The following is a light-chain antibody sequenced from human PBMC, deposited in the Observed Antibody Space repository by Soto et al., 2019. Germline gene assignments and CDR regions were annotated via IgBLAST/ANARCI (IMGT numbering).Light chain of an antibody. CDR3: QQYSIRYT. V-gene: IGKV3D-15*01. Sequence: EIVMTQSPATLSVSLRERATLSCRASQSVSSSLAWYQHKPGQAPRLLIYGASIRATGIPGRFSGSGSGTEFTLTLSSLQSEDFAAYYCQQYSIRYTFGQGTKLEIK. CDR2: GAS. CDR1: QSVSSS. J-gene: IGKJ2*01.